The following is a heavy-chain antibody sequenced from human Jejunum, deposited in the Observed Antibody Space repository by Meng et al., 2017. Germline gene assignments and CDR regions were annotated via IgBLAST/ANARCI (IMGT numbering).Heavy chain of an antibody. CDR3: VRASVTGNKGYFDL. Sequence: GGSLRLSCAASGFTFSDHYMDWVRQAPGKGLEWLARSRNKANSYSTEYAASVQGRFTIARDASRHSLYLQMSSLNIEDTAVYHCVRASVTGNKGYFDLWGRGTLVTVSS. CDR2: SRNKANSYST. CDR1: GFTFSDHY. V-gene: IGHV3-72*01. D-gene: IGHD6-19*01. J-gene: IGHJ2*01.